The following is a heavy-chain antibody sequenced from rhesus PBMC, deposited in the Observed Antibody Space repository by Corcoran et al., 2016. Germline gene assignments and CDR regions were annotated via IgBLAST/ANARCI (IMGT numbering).Heavy chain of an antibody. Sequence: QVQLQESGPGLVKPSETLPLTCAVSGASISSNYWSWIRQAPGKGLEWIGRIYGSGGSTDYNPSLTSRVTISIDTSKNHFSLKLSSVTAADTAVYYCARGTYYYSGSYYYVYYFDYWGQGVLVTVSS. D-gene: IGHD3-16*01. CDR1: GASISSNY. V-gene: IGHV4S2*01. CDR3: ARGTYYYSGSYYYVYYFDY. CDR2: IYGSGGST. J-gene: IGHJ4*01.